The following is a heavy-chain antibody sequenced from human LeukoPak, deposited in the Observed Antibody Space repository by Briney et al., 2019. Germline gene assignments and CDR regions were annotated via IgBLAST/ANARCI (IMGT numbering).Heavy chain of an antibody. CDR1: GGTFSSYA. CDR3: ASRNDWGYAFDI. V-gene: IGHV1-69*13. J-gene: IGHJ3*02. D-gene: IGHD3-9*01. Sequence: SVKVSCKASGGTFSSYAISWVRQAPGQGLEWMGGIIPIFGTANYAQKFQGRVTITADESTSTAYMELSSLRSEDTAVYYCASRNDWGYAFDIWGQGTVVTVSS. CDR2: IIPIFGTA.